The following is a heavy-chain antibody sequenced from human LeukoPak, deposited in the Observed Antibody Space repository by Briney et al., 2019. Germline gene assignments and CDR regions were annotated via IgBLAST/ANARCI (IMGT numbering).Heavy chain of an antibody. CDR3: AKINNDDDY. Sequence: GGSLRLSCAASGFTFTTFGIHWVRQAPGKGLEWVAAISPDGNIEYYTDSVKGRFTISRDNSKNMIYLQMNSLRGEDSAVYYCAKINNDDDYWGQGTLVTVSP. CDR1: GFTFTTFG. D-gene: IGHD1/OR15-1a*01. J-gene: IGHJ4*02. CDR2: ISPDGNIE. V-gene: IGHV3-30*18.